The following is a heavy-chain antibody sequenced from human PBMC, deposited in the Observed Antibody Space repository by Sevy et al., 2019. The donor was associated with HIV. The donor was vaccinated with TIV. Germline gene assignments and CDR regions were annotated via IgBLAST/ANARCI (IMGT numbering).Heavy chain of an antibody. CDR2: INPGNGNT. CDR3: APSPGGTKHFNP. J-gene: IGHJ5*02. CDR1: GFTFTYYT. V-gene: IGHV1-3*01. Sequence: ASVKVSCKASGFTFTYYTVHWVRQAPGQGLEWMGWINPGNGNTRYSPKFQGRVTITTDTSATTTYMALSSLRPEDTAVYYCAPSPGGTKHFNPWGQGTRVTVSS. D-gene: IGHD2-15*01.